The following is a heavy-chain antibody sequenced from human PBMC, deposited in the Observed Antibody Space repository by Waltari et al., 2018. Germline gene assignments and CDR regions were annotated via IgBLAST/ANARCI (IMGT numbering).Heavy chain of an antibody. V-gene: IGHV4-31*03. CDR3: AKRGGAYFFDY. CDR1: GYSLNSVTAY. J-gene: IGHJ4*02. CDR2: VYRNGDP. Sequence: QVQLQESGPGLVKTSQTLSLTCTVSGYSLNSVTAYWSWIRQHPGRGLEWIGYVYRNGDPYYNPSLKSRASLSIDTSKSQFSLNLNSVTAADTAVYYCAKRGGAYFFDYWGQGRSVIVTS. D-gene: IGHD1-26*01.